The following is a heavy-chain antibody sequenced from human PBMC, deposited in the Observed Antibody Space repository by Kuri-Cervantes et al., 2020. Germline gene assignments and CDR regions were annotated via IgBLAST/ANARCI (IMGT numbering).Heavy chain of an antibody. J-gene: IGHJ6*02. V-gene: IGHV4-59*13. CDR2: IFYTGST. D-gene: IGHD4-17*01. CDR3: ARDSEGDYGKYYYYYGMDV. CDR1: GGSISPYY. Sequence: SETLSLTCTVSGGSISPYYWTWIRQPLGKGLEWIGYIFYTGSTNYNASLKSRVTISVDTSKNQFYLKLRSVTAADTAVYYCARDSEGDYGKYYYYYGMDVWGQGTTVTVSS.